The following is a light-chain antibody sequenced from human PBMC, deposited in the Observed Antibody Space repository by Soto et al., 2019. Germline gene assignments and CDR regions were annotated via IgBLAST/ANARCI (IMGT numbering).Light chain of an antibody. J-gene: IGKJ3*01. CDR2: AAS. CDR3: QQSYDNLT. Sequence: DIEMTQAPSSLSASVGGTVTITCRASQSINTNLNWYQHKVGEAPKLLIYAASILQSGVPSRFRGSGSGTHFTLTISSLQPEDFATYYCQQSYDNLTFGPGTKVDIK. CDR1: QSINTN. V-gene: IGKV1-39*01.